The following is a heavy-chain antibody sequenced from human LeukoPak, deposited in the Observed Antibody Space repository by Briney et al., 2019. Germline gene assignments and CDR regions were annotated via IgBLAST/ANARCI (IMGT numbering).Heavy chain of an antibody. CDR2: IYDDRST. CDR1: GFSVRSSY. Sequence: AGGSLRLSCTASGFSVRSSYMSWVRQAPGKGLEWVSIIYDDRSTYYAASVKGRFTISRDDSKNTLLLQMDSLRAEDTAIYYCARKLWHRNDCWGQGTLVTVSS. J-gene: IGHJ4*02. D-gene: IGHD3-16*01. CDR3: ARKLWHRNDC. V-gene: IGHV3-53*01.